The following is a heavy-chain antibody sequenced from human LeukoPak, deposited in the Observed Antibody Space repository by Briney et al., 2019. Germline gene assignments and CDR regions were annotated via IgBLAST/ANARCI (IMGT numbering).Heavy chain of an antibody. Sequence: ASVKVSCKVSGYTLTELSMYWVRQAPGKGLEWMGGFDPEDGETIYAQKFQGRVTTTEDTSTDTAYMELSSLRSEDTAVYYCATGGGDILTGYYNGFDYWGQGTLVTVSS. CDR2: FDPEDGET. D-gene: IGHD3-9*01. V-gene: IGHV1-24*01. CDR3: ATGGGDILTGYYNGFDY. J-gene: IGHJ4*02. CDR1: GYTLTELS.